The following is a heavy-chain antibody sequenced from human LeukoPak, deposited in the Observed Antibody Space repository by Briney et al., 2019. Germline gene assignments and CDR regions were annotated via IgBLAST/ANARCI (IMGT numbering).Heavy chain of an antibody. V-gene: IGHV4-39*07. Sequence: PSETLSLTCTVSGGSISSSSYYWGWIRQPPGKGLEWIGNIYYSGTTYYNPSLKSRVTISIDTSKNQFSLKVNSVTAADTAVYYCARVSCGGGTCYHSRGWFDPWGQGTLVTVSS. CDR1: GGSISSSSYY. D-gene: IGHD2-15*01. J-gene: IGHJ5*02. CDR2: IYYSGTT. CDR3: ARVSCGGGTCYHSRGWFDP.